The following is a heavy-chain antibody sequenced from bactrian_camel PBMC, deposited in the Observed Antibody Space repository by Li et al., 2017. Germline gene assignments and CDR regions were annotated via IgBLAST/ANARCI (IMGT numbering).Heavy chain of an antibody. Sequence: VQLVESGGGLVQPGGSLRLSWAASGNTDSNTCMGWFRQAPGKEPKRVAAIYRGGVGTYYADSVKGRFTISQDNAKNTVYLQMNSLRPEDTALYYCAADDSDYLGAWAYWGQGTQVTVS. D-gene: IGHD4*01. CDR2: IYRGGVGT. CDR3: AADDSDYLGAWAY. V-gene: IGHV3S40*01. J-gene: IGHJ4*01. CDR1: GNTDSNTC.